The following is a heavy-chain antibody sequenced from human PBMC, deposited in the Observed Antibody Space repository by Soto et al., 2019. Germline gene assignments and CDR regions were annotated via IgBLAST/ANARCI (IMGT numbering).Heavy chain of an antibody. D-gene: IGHD6-13*01. J-gene: IGHJ6*02. V-gene: IGHV1-3*01. Sequence: ASVKVSCKASGYTFTSYAMHWVRQAPGQRLEWMGWINAGNGITKYSQKFQGRVTITRDTSASTAYMELSSLRSDDTAVYYCARDRIAAAGSYYYYYGMDVWGQGTTVTVS. CDR3: ARDRIAAAGSYYYYYGMDV. CDR1: GYTFTSYA. CDR2: INAGNGIT.